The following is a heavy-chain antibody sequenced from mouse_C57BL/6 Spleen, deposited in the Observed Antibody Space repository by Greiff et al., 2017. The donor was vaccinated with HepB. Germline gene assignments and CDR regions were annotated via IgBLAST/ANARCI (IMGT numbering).Heavy chain of an antibody. Sequence: DVKLVESGGDLVKPGGSLKLSCAASGFTFSSYGMSWVRQTPDKRLEWVATISSGGSYTYYPDSVKGRFTISRDNAKNTLYLQMSSLKSEDTAIYYCARHDGYYPFDYWGQGTTLTVSS. D-gene: IGHD2-3*01. V-gene: IGHV5-6*02. CDR2: ISSGGSYT. CDR3: ARHDGYYPFDY. J-gene: IGHJ2*01. CDR1: GFTFSSYG.